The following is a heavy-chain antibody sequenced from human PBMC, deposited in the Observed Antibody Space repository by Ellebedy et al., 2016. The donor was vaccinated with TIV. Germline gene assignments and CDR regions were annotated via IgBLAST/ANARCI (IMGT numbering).Heavy chain of an antibody. J-gene: IGHJ3*02. CDR3: ARDRAMAAGDAFDI. CDR1: GYTFTSYG. D-gene: IGHD6-13*01. CDR2: ISAYNGNT. Sequence: ASVKVSCXASGYTFTSYGISWVRQAPGQGLEWMGWISAYNGNTNYAQKLQGRVTMTTDTSTSTAYMELRSLRSDDTAVYSCARDRAMAAGDAFDIWGQGTMVTVSS. V-gene: IGHV1-18*01.